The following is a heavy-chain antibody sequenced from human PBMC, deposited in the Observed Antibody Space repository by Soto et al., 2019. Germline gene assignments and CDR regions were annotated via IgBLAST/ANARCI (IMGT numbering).Heavy chain of an antibody. D-gene: IGHD2-21*01. CDR3: AHRPVVVGAYYFDY. CDR1: GFSLTTSGAA. CDR2: IYWDDDK. J-gene: IGHJ4*02. Sequence: SGPTLVNPTQTLTLTCMFSGFSLTTSGAAVAWIRQSPGKALEWLALIYWDDDKLYNPSLKSRLTITKDTSKNQVVLTMTNMDPLDTGTFYCAHRPVVVGAYYFDYWGQGTLVTVSS. V-gene: IGHV2-5*02.